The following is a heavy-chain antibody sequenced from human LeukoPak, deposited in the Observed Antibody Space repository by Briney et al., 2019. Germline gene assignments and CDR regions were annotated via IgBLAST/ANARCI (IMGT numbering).Heavy chain of an antibody. J-gene: IGHJ4*02. CDR2: INHSGST. CDR1: GGSFSGYY. CDR3: ARALPMYSSGWYPRMGYFDY. Sequence: SETLSLTCAVYGGSFSGYYWSWIRQPPGKGLEWIGEINHSGSTNYNPSFKSRVTISVDTSKNQFSLKLSSVTAADTAVYYCARALPMYSSGWYPRMGYFDYWGQGTLVTVSS. V-gene: IGHV4-34*01. D-gene: IGHD6-19*01.